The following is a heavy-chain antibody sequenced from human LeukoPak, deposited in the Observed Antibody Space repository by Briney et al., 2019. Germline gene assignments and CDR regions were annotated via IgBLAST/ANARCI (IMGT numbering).Heavy chain of an antibody. Sequence: SETLSLTCAVYGGSFSGYYWSWIRQPPGKGLEWIGEINHSGSTNYNPSLKSRVTISVDTSKNQFSLKLSSVTAADTAVYYCARGRYDSSGYRRNWFEPWGQGTLVTVSS. CDR1: GGSFSGYY. CDR2: INHSGST. CDR3: ARGRYDSSGYRRNWFEP. J-gene: IGHJ5*02. V-gene: IGHV4-34*01. D-gene: IGHD3-22*01.